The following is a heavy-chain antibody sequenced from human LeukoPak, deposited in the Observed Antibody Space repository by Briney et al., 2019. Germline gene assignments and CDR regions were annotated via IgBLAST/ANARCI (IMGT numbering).Heavy chain of an antibody. V-gene: IGHV1-69*13. CDR2: IIPIFGTA. D-gene: IGHD3-10*01. Sequence: SVKVSCKASGGTFSSYAISWVRQAPGHGLEWMGGIIPIFGTANYAQKFQGRVTITADESTSTAYMELSSLRSEDTAVYYCATILGTSYYGSGSYYYWGQGTLVTVSS. J-gene: IGHJ4*02. CDR3: ATILGTSYYGSGSYYY. CDR1: GGTFSSYA.